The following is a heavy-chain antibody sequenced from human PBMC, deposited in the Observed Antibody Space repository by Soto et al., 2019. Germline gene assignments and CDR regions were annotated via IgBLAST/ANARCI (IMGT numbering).Heavy chain of an antibody. Sequence: ASVKVSCKASGYTFTGYYMHWVRQAPGQGLEWMGWINPNSGGTNYAQKFQGWVTMTRDTSISTAYMELNRLRSDDTAVYYCARGKSGIAATYYYYYGMDVWGQGTTVTVSS. D-gene: IGHD6-13*01. CDR2: INPNSGGT. CDR1: GYTFTGYY. CDR3: ARGKSGIAATYYYYYGMDV. V-gene: IGHV1-2*04. J-gene: IGHJ6*02.